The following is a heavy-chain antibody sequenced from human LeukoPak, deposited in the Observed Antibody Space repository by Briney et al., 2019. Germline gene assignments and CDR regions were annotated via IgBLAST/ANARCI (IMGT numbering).Heavy chain of an antibody. CDR2: ISSSSSYI. D-gene: IGHD4-17*01. CDR1: GFTFSSYS. V-gene: IGHV3-21*01. Sequence: GGSLRLSCAASGFTFSSYSMNWVRQAPGKGLEWVSSISSSSSYIYYADSVKGRFTISRDNAKNSLYLQMNSLRAEDTAVYYCARARVTTKGYAYWGQGTLVTVSS. J-gene: IGHJ4*02. CDR3: ARARVTTKGYAY.